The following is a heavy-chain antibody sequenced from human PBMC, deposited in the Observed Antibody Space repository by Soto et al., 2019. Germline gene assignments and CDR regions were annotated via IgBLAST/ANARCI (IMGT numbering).Heavy chain of an antibody. D-gene: IGHD3-22*01. V-gene: IGHV3-48*02. CDR1: GFTFSSYS. Sequence: ESGGGLVQPGGSLRLSCAASGFTFSSYSMNWVRQAPGKGLEWVSYISSSSSTIYYADSVKGRFTISRDNAKNSLYLQMNSLRDEDTAVYYCARGPRSYYDSSGYPNWGQGTLVTVSS. J-gene: IGHJ4*02. CDR3: ARGPRSYYDSSGYPN. CDR2: ISSSSSTI.